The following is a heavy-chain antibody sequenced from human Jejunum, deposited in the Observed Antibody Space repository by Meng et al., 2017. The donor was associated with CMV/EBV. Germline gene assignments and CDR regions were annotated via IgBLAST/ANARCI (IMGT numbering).Heavy chain of an antibody. CDR2: INPSTAHP. V-gene: IGHV7-4-1*02. D-gene: IGHD2-21*02. CDR1: GYSLRSYA. J-gene: IGHJ4*02. Sequence: QVELVQSGSGLKKPGAPVKVSCKASGYSLRSYAVNWLRQAPGRGLEWMGWINPSTAHPTYAQDFTGRFVFSLDISVNTAYLQINSLKAEDTAIYYCVRDVPDGDISLFDSWGQGTLVTVSS. CDR3: VRDVPDGDISLFDS.